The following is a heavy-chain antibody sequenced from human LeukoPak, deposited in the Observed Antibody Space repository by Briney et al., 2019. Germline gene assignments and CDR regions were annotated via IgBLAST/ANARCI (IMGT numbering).Heavy chain of an antibody. CDR3: TRMLYGLGWFDP. V-gene: IGHV1-2*02. Sequence: GASVKVSCKASGYTFTGYYMHWVRQAPGQGLEWMGWINPNSGGTNYAQKFQGRVTMTRDTSISTAYMELSRLRSDDTAVYYCTRMLYGLGWFDPWGQGTLVTVSS. CDR2: INPNSGGT. D-gene: IGHD2-8*01. J-gene: IGHJ5*02. CDR1: GYTFTGYY.